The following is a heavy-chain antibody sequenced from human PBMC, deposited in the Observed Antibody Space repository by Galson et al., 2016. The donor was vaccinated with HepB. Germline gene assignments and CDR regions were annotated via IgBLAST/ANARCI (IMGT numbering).Heavy chain of an antibody. D-gene: IGHD1-14*01. CDR3: AKCPPGTRGSLDS. CDR1: GFTFNSYA. Sequence: LRLSCAGSGFTFNSYAMNWVRQAPGKGLEWISLISDNGHATYYADPVRGRFSIARDNSKNTLCLQMSSLSADDTAVYYCAKCPPGTRGSLDSWGQGTLVTVSS. J-gene: IGHJ4*02. V-gene: IGHV3-23*01. CDR2: ISDNGHAT.